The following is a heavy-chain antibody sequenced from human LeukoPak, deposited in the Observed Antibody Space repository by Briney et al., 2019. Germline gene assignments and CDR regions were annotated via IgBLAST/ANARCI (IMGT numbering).Heavy chain of an antibody. CDR1: GFTFSSYA. V-gene: IGHV3-49*04. CDR2: IRSKTYGGTT. J-gene: IGHJ4*02. D-gene: IGHD3-10*01. CDR3: TGSFGQLTFFDY. Sequence: GGSLRLSCAVSGFTFSSYAMHWVRQAPGKGLEWVGFIRSKTYGGTTEYAASVKGRFTISRDDSKSIAYLQINSLKTEDTAVYYCTGSFGQLTFFDYWGQGTLVTVSS.